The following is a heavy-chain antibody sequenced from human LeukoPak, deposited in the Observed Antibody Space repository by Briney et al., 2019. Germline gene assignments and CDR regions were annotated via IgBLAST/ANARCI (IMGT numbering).Heavy chain of an antibody. CDR3: ARGPGGGSYSDAFDI. J-gene: IGHJ3*02. D-gene: IGHD1-26*01. V-gene: IGHV4-59*01. CDR2: IYYSGST. CDR1: GGSISGYY. Sequence: SETLSLTSTVSGGSISGYYWSWIRQPPGKGLEWTAYIYYSGSTSYNPSLKSRVTISMNTSKNQFSLKLNSVTAADTAVYYCARGPGGGSYSDAFDIWGQGTMVTVSS.